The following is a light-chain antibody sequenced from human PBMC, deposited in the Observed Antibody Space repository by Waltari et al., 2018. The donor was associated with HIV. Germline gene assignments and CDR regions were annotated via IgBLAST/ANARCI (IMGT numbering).Light chain of an antibody. CDR3: QQYNNWPLLT. CDR1: QSVSSN. CDR2: AAS. Sequence: EIVMMQSPATLSVSPGERATLSCRASQSVSSNLAWYQQKPGQAPRLLIYAASTRATGIPVRFSGSGSGTEFTLTVSSLQSEDFAVYYCQQYNNWPLLTFGGGTKVEIK. V-gene: IGKV3D-15*01. J-gene: IGKJ4*01.